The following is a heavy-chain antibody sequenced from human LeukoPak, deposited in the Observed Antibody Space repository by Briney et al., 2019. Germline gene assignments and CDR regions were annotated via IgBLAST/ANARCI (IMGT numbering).Heavy chain of an antibody. D-gene: IGHD2-21*01. V-gene: IGHV4-30-2*01. CDR1: GGSISSGGYS. CDR2: IYHSGIT. CDR3: ARVAFYGAIPDDI. J-gene: IGHJ3*02. Sequence: SQTLSLTCAVSGGSISSGGYSWSWIRQPPGKGLEWIGYIYHSGITHYNSSLKSRVTISVDSSKNQFPLKLTSVTAADTAVYYCARVAFYGAIPDDIWGQGTMVTVSS.